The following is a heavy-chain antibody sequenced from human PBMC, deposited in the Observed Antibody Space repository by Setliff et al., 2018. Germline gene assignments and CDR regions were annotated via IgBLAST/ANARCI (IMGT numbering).Heavy chain of an antibody. D-gene: IGHD3-10*01. Sequence: GASVKVSCKASGYTFTYRYLHWVRQAPGQALEWMGWITPFNGNTNYAQKFQDRVTITRDRSMSTAYMELSSLRSEDTAMYYCASEPTIVRGVIITSYGMEVWGQGTTVTV. CDR1: GYTFTYRY. CDR3: ASEPTIVRGVIITSYGMEV. J-gene: IGHJ6*02. CDR2: ITPFNGNT. V-gene: IGHV1-45*02.